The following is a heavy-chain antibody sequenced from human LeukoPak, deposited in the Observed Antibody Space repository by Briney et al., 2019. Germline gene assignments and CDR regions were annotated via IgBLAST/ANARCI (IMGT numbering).Heavy chain of an antibody. J-gene: IGHJ4*02. CDR3: AKDGTGCGGDCYSDY. Sequence: PGGSLRLSCAASGFTFDTCGMSWVRQAPGKGLEWVSSISSNSANTYYADSVKGRSTISRDNSKNTLYLQMNSLRAEDTAVYYCAKDGTGCGGDCYSDYWGQGTLVTVSS. CDR1: GFTFDTCG. V-gene: IGHV3-23*01. CDR2: ISSNSANT. D-gene: IGHD2-21*02.